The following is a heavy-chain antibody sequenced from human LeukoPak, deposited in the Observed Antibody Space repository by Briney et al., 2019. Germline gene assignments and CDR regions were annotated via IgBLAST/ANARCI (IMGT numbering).Heavy chain of an antibody. CDR2: VSSSGTTT. CDR1: GFTFSSYS. J-gene: IGHJ3*02. D-gene: IGHD1-26*01. CDR3: AREVPPVGATPGDAFDI. V-gene: IGHV3-48*02. Sequence: PGGSLRLSCAASGFTFSSYSVIWARQAPGKGLEWVSYVSSSGTTTYYADSVKGRFTISRDNGKNLVSLQMNSLRDEDTAVYYCAREVPPVGATPGDAFDIWGQGTMVTVSS.